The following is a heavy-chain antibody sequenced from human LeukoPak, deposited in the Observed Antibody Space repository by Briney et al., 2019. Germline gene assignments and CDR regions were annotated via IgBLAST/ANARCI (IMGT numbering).Heavy chain of an antibody. V-gene: IGHV1-69*06. CDR2: IIPIFGTA. CDR3: ARGGSYYDSSGYYYGTFDY. Sequence: ASVKVSCKASGYTFTGYYMHWVRQAPGQGLEWMGGIIPIFGTANYAQKFQGRVTITADKSTSTAYMELSSLRSEDTAVYYCARGGSYYDSSGYYYGTFDYWGQGTLVTVSS. D-gene: IGHD3-22*01. CDR1: GYTFTGYY. J-gene: IGHJ4*02.